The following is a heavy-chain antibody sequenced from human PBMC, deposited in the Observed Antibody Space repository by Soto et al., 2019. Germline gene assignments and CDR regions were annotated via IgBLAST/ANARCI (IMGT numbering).Heavy chain of an antibody. Sequence: QVQLVQSGAEVKKPGASVKVSCKASGYTFTSYDINWVRQATGQGLEWMGWMNPNSGNTGYAQKYQGRVTMTRNTSMSTAYMELSSLRSEDTAVYYCAITDIVATSTRDYWGQGTLVTVSS. CDR3: AITDIVATSTRDY. CDR2: MNPNSGNT. V-gene: IGHV1-8*01. J-gene: IGHJ4*02. D-gene: IGHD5-12*01. CDR1: GYTFTSYD.